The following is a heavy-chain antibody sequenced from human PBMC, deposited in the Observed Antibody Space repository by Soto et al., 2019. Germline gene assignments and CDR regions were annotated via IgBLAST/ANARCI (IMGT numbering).Heavy chain of an antibody. D-gene: IGHD6-13*01. Sequence: QVQLQQWGAGLLKPSETLSLTCAVYGGSFSGYYWSWIRQPPGKGLEWIGEINHSGSTNYNPSLNSRVPISLDTSQHTFSLKLSSVTAADTAVYYCARGGGLAAAGTSWFGPWGQGTLVTVSS. CDR2: INHSGST. CDR3: ARGGGLAAAGTSWFGP. V-gene: IGHV4-34*01. CDR1: GGSFSGYY. J-gene: IGHJ5*02.